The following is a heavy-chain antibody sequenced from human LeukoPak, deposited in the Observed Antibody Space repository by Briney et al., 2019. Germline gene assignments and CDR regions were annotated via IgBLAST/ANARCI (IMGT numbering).Heavy chain of an antibody. Sequence: GGSLRLSCAASGFTFSSYAMHWVRQAPGKGLEWVAVISYDGSNKYYADSVKGRFTISRDNSKNTLYLQMNSLRAEDTAVYYCARVRGAGTFDIWGQGTMVTVSS. J-gene: IGHJ3*02. CDR2: ISYDGSNK. CDR3: ARVRGAGTFDI. D-gene: IGHD3-10*01. CDR1: GFTFSSYA. V-gene: IGHV3-30-3*01.